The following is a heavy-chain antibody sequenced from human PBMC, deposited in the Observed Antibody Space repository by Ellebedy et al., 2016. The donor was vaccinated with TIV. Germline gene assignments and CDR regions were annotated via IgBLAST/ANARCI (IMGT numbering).Heavy chain of an antibody. CDR1: GYTFTSYV. Sequence: ASVKVSCKASGYTFTSYVISWVRQAPGQGLEWMAWISAYTGNSNYAQKFQGRVTVTTDTSTSTDYLELRNLKSDDTAVYYCARDMVQGMVARYLWFDYWGQGTLVTVSS. CDR2: ISAYTGNS. D-gene: IGHD1-26*01. CDR3: ARDMVQGMVARYLWFDY. J-gene: IGHJ4*02. V-gene: IGHV1-18*01.